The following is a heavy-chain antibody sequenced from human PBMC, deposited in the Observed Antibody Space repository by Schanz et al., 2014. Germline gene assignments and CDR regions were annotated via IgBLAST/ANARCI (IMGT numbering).Heavy chain of an antibody. D-gene: IGHD3-16*01. CDR3: TRDRGALINHNDALDL. CDR2: TSTDGTKT. J-gene: IGHJ3*01. V-gene: IGHV3-30*04. Sequence: QVQLVESGGGVVQPGTSLRLSCAASGFTFRGHAMHWVRQAPGQGLEKVAVTSTDGTKTYYAASVRGRFTISRDNSKNTVYLQMNSLRSEDTAMYYCTRDRGALINHNDALDLWGQGTMVSVSS. CDR1: GFTFRGHA.